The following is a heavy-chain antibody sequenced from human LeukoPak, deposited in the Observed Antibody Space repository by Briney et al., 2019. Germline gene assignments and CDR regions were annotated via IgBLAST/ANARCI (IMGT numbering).Heavy chain of an antibody. D-gene: IGHD4-11*01. CDR2: IYYSGST. V-gene: IGHV4-59*01. Sequence: SETLSLTCTVSGGSISSYYWSWIRQPPGRGLEYIGYIYYSGSTNYSPSLKSRVTISVDTSKNQFSLKLTSVTTADTAVHYCARDRGYGNPFDSWGQGTLVTVS. CDR1: GGSISSYY. J-gene: IGHJ4*02. CDR3: ARDRGYGNPFDS.